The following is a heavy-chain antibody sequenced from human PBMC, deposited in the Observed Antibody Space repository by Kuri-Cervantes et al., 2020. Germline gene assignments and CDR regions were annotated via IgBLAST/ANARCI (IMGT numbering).Heavy chain of an antibody. CDR2: MNPNCGNT. J-gene: IGHJ3*02. Sequence: ASVKVSCKASGYTFTSYDINWVRQATGQGLEWMGWMNPNCGNTGYAQKFQGRVTMTRNTSISTAYMELSSLRSEDTAVYYCATGGDTAMFYDAFDIWGQGTMVTVSS. CDR3: ATGGDTAMFYDAFDI. CDR1: GYTFTSYD. D-gene: IGHD5-18*01. V-gene: IGHV1-8*02.